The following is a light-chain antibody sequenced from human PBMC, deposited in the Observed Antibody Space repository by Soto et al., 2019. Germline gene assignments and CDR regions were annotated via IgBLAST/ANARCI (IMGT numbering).Light chain of an antibody. Sequence: EIVLTQSPATLSLSPGERATLSCRASQSVSSYLAWYQQKPGQAPRLLIYDASNRATGIPARFSGSGSGTDFTLTISSLEPEDFAVYYCQPRSNSFTFGQGKRLEIK. CDR2: DAS. J-gene: IGKJ5*01. CDR1: QSVSSY. V-gene: IGKV3-11*01. CDR3: QPRSNSFT.